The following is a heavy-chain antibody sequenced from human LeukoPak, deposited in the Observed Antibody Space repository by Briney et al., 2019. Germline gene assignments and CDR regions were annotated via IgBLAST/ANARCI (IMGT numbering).Heavy chain of an antibody. CDR1: GYTFTNYY. V-gene: IGHV1-46*01. J-gene: IGHJ5*02. D-gene: IGHD3-16*01. Sequence: GASVKVTCKASGYTFTNYYMHWVRQAPGQGLEWMGMISPSGASTSYAQKFQGRVTITRDTSTSTVYMELSSLRSEDTAVYYCARDGDIRRYDAPNWFDPWGQGTLVTVSS. CDR3: ARDGDIRRYDAPNWFDP. CDR2: ISPSGAST.